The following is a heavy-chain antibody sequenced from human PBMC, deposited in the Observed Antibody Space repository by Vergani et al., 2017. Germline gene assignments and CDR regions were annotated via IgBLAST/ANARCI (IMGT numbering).Heavy chain of an antibody. D-gene: IGHD3-9*01. CDR1: GGTFSSYA. V-gene: IGHV1-69*01. Sequence: QVQLVQSGAEVKKPGSSVKVSCKASGGTFSSYAISWVRQAPGQGLEWMGGIIPICGIANYAQKFQGRVTITADESTSTAYMQLSSLNSEGTAVYYCAWVGHLSVGYFDWFPHGYWGQGTLVTVSS. CDR2: IIPICGIA. J-gene: IGHJ4*02. CDR3: AWVGHLSVGYFDWFPHGY.